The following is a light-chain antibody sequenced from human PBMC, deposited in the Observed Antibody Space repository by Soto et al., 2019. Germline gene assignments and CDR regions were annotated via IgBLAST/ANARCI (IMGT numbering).Light chain of an antibody. J-gene: IGLJ1*01. CDR2: GVT. CDR3: RSYAGSNNYV. V-gene: IGLV2-8*01. Sequence: QSALTQPPSASGSPGQSVTISCTGTSSDVGGYNYVSWYQQHPGKAPKLMIYGVTKRPSGVPDRFSGSKSGNTASLTVSGLQADDEAYYYCRSYAGSNNYVFGTGTQLTVL. CDR1: SSDVGGYNY.